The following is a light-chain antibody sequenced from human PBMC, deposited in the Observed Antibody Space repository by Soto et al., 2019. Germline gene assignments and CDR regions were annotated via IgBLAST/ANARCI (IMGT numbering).Light chain of an antibody. CDR2: DVS. CDR1: SSDVGGYNY. Sequence: QSVPTQPASVSGSPGQSITISCTGTSSDVGGYNYVSWYQQHPGKAPKLMIYDVSNRPSGVSTRVSGSKSGNTASLTISGLQAEDEADYYCSSYTSSSDAVFGGGTKLTVL. J-gene: IGLJ2*01. CDR3: SSYTSSSDAV. V-gene: IGLV2-14*01.